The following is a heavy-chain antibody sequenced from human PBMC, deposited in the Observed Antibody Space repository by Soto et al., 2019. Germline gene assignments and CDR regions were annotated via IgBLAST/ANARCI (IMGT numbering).Heavy chain of an antibody. CDR3: ARVSGKAPGFASGYSSSWYLAQSGYFDY. CDR1: GGSISSCNW. J-gene: IGHJ4*02. Sequence: PSGTLSLTCAVSGGSISSCNWWSWVRQPPGKGLEWIGEIYHSGSTNYNPSLKSRVTISVDKSKNQFSLKLSSVTAADTAVYYCARVSGKAPGFASGYSSSWYLAQSGYFDYWGQGTLVTVSS. V-gene: IGHV4-4*02. CDR2: IYHSGST. D-gene: IGHD6-13*01.